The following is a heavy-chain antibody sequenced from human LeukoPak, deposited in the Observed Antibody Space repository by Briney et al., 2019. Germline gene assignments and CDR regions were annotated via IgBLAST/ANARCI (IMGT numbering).Heavy chain of an antibody. CDR3: AREEAAYGGNSGEGTMDY. V-gene: IGHV1-46*01. CDR2: INPSGGST. Sequence: ASVKVSCKASGYTFTSYYMHWVRQVPGQGLEWMGIINPSGGSTNYAQKLQGRVTMTTDTSTSTAYMELRSLRSDDTAVYYCAREEAAYGGNSGEGTMDYWGQGTLVTVSS. CDR1: GYTFTSYY. D-gene: IGHD4-23*01. J-gene: IGHJ4*02.